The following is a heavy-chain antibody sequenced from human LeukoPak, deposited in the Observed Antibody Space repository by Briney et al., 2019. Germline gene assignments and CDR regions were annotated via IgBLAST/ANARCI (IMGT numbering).Heavy chain of an antibody. J-gene: IGHJ6*03. CDR3: ARERGIIVGATRWGMAHMDV. CDR2: INPNSGGT. Sequence: ASVKVSCKASGYTFTGYYMHWVRQAPGQGLEWMGWINPNSGGTNYAQKFQGRVTMTRDTSISTAYMELSRLRSDDTAVYYCARERGIIVGATRWGMAHMDVWGKGTTVTVSS. V-gene: IGHV1-2*02. D-gene: IGHD1-26*01. CDR1: GYTFTGYY.